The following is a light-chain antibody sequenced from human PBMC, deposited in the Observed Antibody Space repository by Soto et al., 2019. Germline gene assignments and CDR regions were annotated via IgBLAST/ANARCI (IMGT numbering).Light chain of an antibody. Sequence: QSALTQPPSVSGSPGQSVTISCTGTSSDVGNYNRVSWYQQPPGTAPKLMIYEVSNRPSGVPDRFSGSKSGNTASLTISGLQAEDEGDYYCCSYTISTHYVFGTGTKVTVL. V-gene: IGLV2-18*02. CDR2: EVS. J-gene: IGLJ1*01. CDR3: CSYTISTHYV. CDR1: SSDVGNYNR.